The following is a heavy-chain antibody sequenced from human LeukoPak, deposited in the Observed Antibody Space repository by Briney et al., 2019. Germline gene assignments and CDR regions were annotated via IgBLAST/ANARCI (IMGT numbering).Heavy chain of an antibody. Sequence: PGGSLRLSCAASGFTFSNYAVSWVRQAPGKGLECVSAVTAAGDTTYYADSVKGRFTISRDNSRNTLYLQLNYLRAEDTAIYYCAKAFGSNGYYQLPIDFWGQGTLVTVSS. D-gene: IGHD3-22*01. V-gene: IGHV3-23*01. CDR1: GFTFSNYA. CDR2: VTAAGDTT. CDR3: AKAFGSNGYYQLPIDF. J-gene: IGHJ4*02.